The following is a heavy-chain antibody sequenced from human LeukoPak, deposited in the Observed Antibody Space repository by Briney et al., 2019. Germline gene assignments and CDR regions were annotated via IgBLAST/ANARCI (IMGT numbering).Heavy chain of an antibody. CDR3: ARLRRNYWYFDL. V-gene: IGHV1-69*01. CDR1: GGTFSSYA. Sequence: ASVKVSRKASGGTFSSYAISWVRQAPGQGLEWMGGIIPIFGTANYAQKFQGRVTITADESTSTAYMELSSLRSEDTAVYYCARLRRNYWYFDLWGRGTLVTVSS. CDR2: IIPIFGTA. D-gene: IGHD4-17*01. J-gene: IGHJ2*01.